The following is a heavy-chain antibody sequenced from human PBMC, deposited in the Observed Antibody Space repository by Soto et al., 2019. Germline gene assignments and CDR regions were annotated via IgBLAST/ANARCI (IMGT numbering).Heavy chain of an antibody. V-gene: IGHV4-34*01. CDR1: GGSFSGYY. Sequence: PSETLSLTCAFYGGSFSGYYWSCIRQPPGKGLDWIGVIYPSGSTNYNPSLKSRVTMSVDTSKNQFSLKLSSVTAADTAVYYCASASWARDYFDYWGQGTLVTVSS. D-gene: IGHD1-26*01. J-gene: IGHJ4*02. CDR2: IYPSGST. CDR3: ASASWARDYFDY.